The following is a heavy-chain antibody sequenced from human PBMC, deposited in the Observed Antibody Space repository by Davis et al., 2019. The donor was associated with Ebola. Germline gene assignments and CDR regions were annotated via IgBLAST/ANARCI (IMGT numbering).Heavy chain of an antibody. J-gene: IGHJ2*01. D-gene: IGHD3-3*01. CDR3: ARGRGTIFGVVIIGWYFDL. V-gene: IGHV3-30*03. CDR1: GFTFSSYG. Sequence: GESLKISCAASGFTFSSYGMHWVRQAPGKGLEWVAVISYDGSNKYYADSVKGRFTISRDNSKNTLYLQMNSLRVEETAVYYCARGRGTIFGVVIIGWYFDLWSRGTLVTVSS. CDR2: ISYDGSNK.